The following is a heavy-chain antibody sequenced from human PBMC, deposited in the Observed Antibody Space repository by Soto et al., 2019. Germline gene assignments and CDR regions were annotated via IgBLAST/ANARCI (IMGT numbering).Heavy chain of an antibody. Sequence: EVQLLESGGGLVQPGRSLRLSCAASGFNFEVYAMHWVRQAPGKGLEWVSGLRCNSDIIGYADSVKGRFTISRDNAKNTLYLQMNSLRAEDTALYYCAKNRPNCSTSSCYAFDYWGQGTLVTVSS. CDR3: AKNRPNCSTSSCYAFDY. D-gene: IGHD2-2*01. CDR2: LRCNSDII. V-gene: IGHV3-9*01. J-gene: IGHJ4*02. CDR1: GFNFEVYA.